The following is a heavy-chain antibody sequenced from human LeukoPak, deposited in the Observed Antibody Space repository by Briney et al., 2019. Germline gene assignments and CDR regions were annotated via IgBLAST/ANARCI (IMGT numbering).Heavy chain of an antibody. CDR3: AREDYDFWSGYYSKVNFDY. V-gene: IGHV3-21*01. J-gene: IGHJ4*02. CDR2: ISSSSSYI. Sequence: GGSLRLSCAASGFIFSSYSMNWVRQAPGKGLEWVSSISSSSSYIYYADSVKGRFTISRDNAKNSLYLQMNSLRAEDTAVYYCAREDYDFWSGYYSKVNFDYWGQGTLVTVSS. D-gene: IGHD3-3*01. CDR1: GFIFSSYS.